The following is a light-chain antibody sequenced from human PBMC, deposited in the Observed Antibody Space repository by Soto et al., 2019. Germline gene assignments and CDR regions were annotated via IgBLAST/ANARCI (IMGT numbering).Light chain of an antibody. CDR1: SSDIGTYDY. CDR2: EVS. CDR3: CSYGGGNNFYV. V-gene: IGLV2-8*01. Sequence: QSALTQPPSASGSPGQSVTISCTGTSSDIGTYDYVSWYQHLPDKAPKLIIYEVSKRPSGVPDRLSGSKSGNTASLTVAGLQAEDEGDYYCCSYGGGNNFYVFGTGTKLTVL. J-gene: IGLJ1*01.